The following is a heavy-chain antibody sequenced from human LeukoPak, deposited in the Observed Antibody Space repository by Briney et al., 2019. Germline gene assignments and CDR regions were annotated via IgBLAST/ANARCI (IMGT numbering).Heavy chain of an antibody. Sequence: SETLSLTCAVSGYSISSGYYWGWIRQPPGKGPEWIGSIYHSGSTYYNPSLKSRVTISVDTSKNQFSLKLSSVTAADTAVYYCAREMGATKDYWGQGTLVTVSS. CDR2: IYHSGST. CDR1: GYSISSGYY. V-gene: IGHV4-38-2*02. J-gene: IGHJ4*02. CDR3: AREMGATKDY. D-gene: IGHD1-26*01.